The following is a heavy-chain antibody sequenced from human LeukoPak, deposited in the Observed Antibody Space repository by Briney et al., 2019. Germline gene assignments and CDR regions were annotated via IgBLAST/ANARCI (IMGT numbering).Heavy chain of an antibody. CDR3: ARGRRRYYYDSSGYFNWFDP. CDR2: INHSGST. J-gene: IGHJ5*02. CDR1: GGSFSGYY. D-gene: IGHD3-22*01. V-gene: IGHV4-34*01. Sequence: PPETPSLTCAVYGGSFSGYYWSWIRQPPGKGLEWIGEINHSGSTNYNPSLKSRVTISVDTSKNQFSLKLSSVTAADTAVYYCARGRRRYYYDSSGYFNWFDPWGQGTLVTVSS.